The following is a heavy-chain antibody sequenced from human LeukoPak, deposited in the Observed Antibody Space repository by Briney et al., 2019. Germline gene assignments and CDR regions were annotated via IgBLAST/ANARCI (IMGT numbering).Heavy chain of an antibody. CDR3: ARDSARGGASSGDFDS. V-gene: IGHV3-48*04. Sequence: GGSLRLSCAASGSIFSSYSMNWVRQAPGKGLEWVSYISISGNMIYYADSVKGRFTISRDNAKNSLYLQMNSLRAGDTAVYYCARDSARGGASSGDFDSWSQGTLVTVSS. D-gene: IGHD3-10*01. CDR1: GSIFSSYS. J-gene: IGHJ4*02. CDR2: ISISGNMI.